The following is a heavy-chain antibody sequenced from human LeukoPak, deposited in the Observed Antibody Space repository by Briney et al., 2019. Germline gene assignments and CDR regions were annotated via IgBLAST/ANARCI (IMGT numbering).Heavy chain of an antibody. CDR3: ARVPPWPATVFSTWKYHFDL. Sequence: SQTLSLTCTVSGDSISSGGYYWSWIRQFPGKGLEWIGNIFHSGKTYYNLSLKSRLNMSADTSTNHFSLSLTSVTAADTAVYYCARVPPWPATVFSTWKYHFDLWGQGILVTVSS. CDR2: IFHSGKT. V-gene: IGHV4-31*03. D-gene: IGHD1-7*01. J-gene: IGHJ4*02. CDR1: GDSISSGGYY.